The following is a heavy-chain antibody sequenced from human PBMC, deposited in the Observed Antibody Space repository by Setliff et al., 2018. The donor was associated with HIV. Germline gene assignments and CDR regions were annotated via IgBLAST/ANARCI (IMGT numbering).Heavy chain of an antibody. V-gene: IGHV1-18*01. J-gene: IGHJ3*02. CDR1: GYPFTSYG. D-gene: IGHD3-10*01. CDR2: ISAYNGNT. CDR3: AGDPGVMVRGVIRAVAFDI. Sequence: SVKVSCKASGYPFTSYGISWVRQAPGQGLEWMGWISAYNGNTNYAQKLQGRVTMTTDTSTSTAYMELRSLRSDDTAVYYCAGDPGVMVRGVIRAVAFDIWGQGTMVTVSS.